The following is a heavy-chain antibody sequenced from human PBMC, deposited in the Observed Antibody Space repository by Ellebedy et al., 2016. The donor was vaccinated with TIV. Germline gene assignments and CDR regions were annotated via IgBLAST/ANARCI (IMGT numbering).Heavy chain of an antibody. CDR2: IRSKPNNYAT. J-gene: IGHJ4*02. Sequence: GESLKISCAASEFTFSGPAMHWVRQPSGKGLEWVVRIRSKPNNYATAYAASVKGRFTISRDDSKNTAYLQMNSLKTEDTAVYYCVHIVVVTATGYWGQGTLVTVSS. D-gene: IGHD2-21*02. CDR1: EFTFSGPA. CDR3: VHIVVVTATGY. V-gene: IGHV3-73*01.